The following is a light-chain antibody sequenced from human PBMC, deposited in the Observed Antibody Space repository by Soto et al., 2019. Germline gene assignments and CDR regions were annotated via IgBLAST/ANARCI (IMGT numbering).Light chain of an antibody. CDR1: HNILNW. Sequence: DIQMTQSPSSLSASVGDTVTISCRASHNILNWFAWYQQKPGKAPKLLIYKASSLQSGVPSRFRGGGSGTEFTLTINSLQPDDFATYYCQQYNSHSTFGQGTKVEI. V-gene: IGKV1-5*03. CDR2: KAS. CDR3: QQYNSHST. J-gene: IGKJ1*01.